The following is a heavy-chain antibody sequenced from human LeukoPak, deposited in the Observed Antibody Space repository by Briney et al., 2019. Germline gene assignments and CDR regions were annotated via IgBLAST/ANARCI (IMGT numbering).Heavy chain of an antibody. CDR1: GGSISSGDYY. D-gene: IGHD2-2*01. Sequence: SETLSLTCTVSGGSISSGDYYWSWIRQPPGKGLEWIGYIYYSGSTYYNPSLKSRVTISVDTSKNQFSLKLSSVTAADTAVYYCARASCSSTSCYAFYFDYWGKGTLVTVSS. J-gene: IGHJ4*02. CDR3: ARASCSSTSCYAFYFDY. CDR2: IYYSGST. V-gene: IGHV4-30-4*01.